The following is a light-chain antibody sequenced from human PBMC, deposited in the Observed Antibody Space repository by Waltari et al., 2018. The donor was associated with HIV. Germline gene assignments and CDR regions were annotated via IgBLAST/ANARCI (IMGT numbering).Light chain of an antibody. CDR3: QQYYSFPLT. J-gene: IGKJ4*01. CDR1: QSVLYISNNKNY. CDR2: WAS. V-gene: IGKV4-1*01. Sequence: DIVMSQSPDPLAVSLGERATINCKSSQSVLYISNNKNYLAWYQQKPGQPPKLLIYWASTRESGVPDRFSGSGSGPDFTLTISSLQAEDVAVYYCQQYYSFPLTFGGGTKVEIK.